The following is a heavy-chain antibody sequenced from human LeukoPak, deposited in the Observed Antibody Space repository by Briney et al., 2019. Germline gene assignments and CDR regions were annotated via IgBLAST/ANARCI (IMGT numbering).Heavy chain of an antibody. D-gene: IGHD3-3*01. V-gene: IGHV4-59*12. Sequence: KPSETLSLTCTVSGGSISSYYWSWIRQPPGKGLEWIGYIYYSGSTNYNPSLKSRVTISVDTSKNQFSLKLTSVTAADTAVYYCAREVVPYDFRQGNYFDYWGQGTLVTVSS. CDR3: AREVVPYDFRQGNYFDY. J-gene: IGHJ4*02. CDR2: IYYSGST. CDR1: GGSISSYY.